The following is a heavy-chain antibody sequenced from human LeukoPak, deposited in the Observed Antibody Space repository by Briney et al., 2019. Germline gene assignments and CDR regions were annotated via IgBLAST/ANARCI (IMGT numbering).Heavy chain of an antibody. D-gene: IGHD6-13*01. V-gene: IGHV3-23*01. CDR3: AKQSAGGAAWYSLHCDF. CDR2: VDGGGGGT. Sequence: GGSLRLSCAASGFTLSSYAMTWVRQAPGRGLEWVSSVDGGGGGTYYADSVKGRFTISRDNSKDTLYLQMNGLRAEDTAVYFCAKQSAGGAAWYSLHCDFWGQGTLVTVSS. CDR1: GFTLSSYA. J-gene: IGHJ4*02.